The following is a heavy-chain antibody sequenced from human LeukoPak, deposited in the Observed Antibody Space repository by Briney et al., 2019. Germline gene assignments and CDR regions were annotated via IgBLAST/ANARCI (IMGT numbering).Heavy chain of an antibody. Sequence: SETLSLTCTVSGGSISSSSYYWGWIRQPPGKGLEWIGSIYYSGSTYYNPSLKSRVTISVDTSKNQFSLKLSSVTAADTAVYCCARAQYCSSTSCYRMNRGYFDYWGQGTLVTVSS. CDR3: ARAQYCSSTSCYRMNRGYFDY. V-gene: IGHV4-39*01. J-gene: IGHJ4*02. CDR1: GGSISSSSYY. D-gene: IGHD2-2*02. CDR2: IYYSGST.